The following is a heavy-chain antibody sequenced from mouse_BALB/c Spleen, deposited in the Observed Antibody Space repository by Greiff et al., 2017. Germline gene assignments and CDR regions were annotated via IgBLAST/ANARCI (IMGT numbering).Heavy chain of an antibody. CDR2: INPYNDGT. D-gene: IGHD1-1*01. CDR1: GYTFTSYV. J-gene: IGHJ3*01. Sequence: EVQLQQSGPELVKPGASVKMSCKASGYTFTSYVMHWVKQKPGQGLEWIGYINPYNDGTKYNEKFKGKATLTSDKSSSTAYMELSSLTSEDSAVYDCARVYYYGSSPFAYWGQGTLVTVSA. CDR3: ARVYYYGSSPFAY. V-gene: IGHV1-14*01.